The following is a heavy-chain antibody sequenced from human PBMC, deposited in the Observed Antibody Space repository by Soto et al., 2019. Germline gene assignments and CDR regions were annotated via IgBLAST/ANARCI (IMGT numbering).Heavy chain of an antibody. V-gene: IGHV3-7*01. Sequence: GSLRLSCAASGFSFSYSWMNWVRQAPGKGLEWVANIKEDGSVKNYGDSVRGRFTVSRDNAKNSLYLQMNSLRSEDTAVYYCATDSGYFTMDYWGQGA. D-gene: IGHD3-22*01. J-gene: IGHJ4*02. CDR3: ATDSGYFTMDY. CDR1: GFSFSYSW. CDR2: IKEDGSVK.